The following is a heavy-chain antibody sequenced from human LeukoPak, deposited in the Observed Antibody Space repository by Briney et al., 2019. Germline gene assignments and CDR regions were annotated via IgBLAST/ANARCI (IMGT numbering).Heavy chain of an antibody. CDR1: GYSFTSYW. CDR3: ALGYCSSTSCYGSGMDV. Sequence: GESLKISCKGSGYSFTSYWIGWVRQMPGKGLEWMGIIYPGDSDTRYSPSFQGQVTISADKSIRTAYLQWSSLKASDTAMYYCALGYCSSTSCYGSGMDVWGQGTTVTVSS. V-gene: IGHV5-51*01. J-gene: IGHJ6*02. CDR2: IYPGDSDT. D-gene: IGHD2-2*01.